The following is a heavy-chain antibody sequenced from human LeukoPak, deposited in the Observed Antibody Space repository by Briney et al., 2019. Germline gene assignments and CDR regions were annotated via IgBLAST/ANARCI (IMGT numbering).Heavy chain of an antibody. V-gene: IGHV4-59*01. CDR3: ARVAAAGSVQFDY. Sequence: PSETLSLTCTVSGGSISSYYWSWIRQPPGKGLEWVGYIYYSGSTNYNPSLKSRVTISVDTSKNQFSLKLSSVTAADTAVYYCARVAAAGSVQFDYWGQGTLVTVSS. CDR2: IYYSGST. CDR1: GGSISSYY. J-gene: IGHJ4*02. D-gene: IGHD6-13*01.